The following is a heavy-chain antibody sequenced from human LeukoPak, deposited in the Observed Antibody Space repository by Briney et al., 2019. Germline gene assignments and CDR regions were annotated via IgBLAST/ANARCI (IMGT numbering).Heavy chain of an antibody. CDR1: GFTFGSYG. CDR3: AIMHGYYDGSGYWVQ. J-gene: IGHJ1*01. CDR2: ITPNADRT. D-gene: IGHD3-22*01. V-gene: IGHV3-23*01. Sequence: PGGSRRLSCAASGFTFGSYGMSWVRQAPGKGLEWVSFITPNADRTSYADSVEGRFTISRDNPRNTLYMQMNSLRDEDTAVYYCAIMHGYYDGSGYWVQWGQGTLVTVSS.